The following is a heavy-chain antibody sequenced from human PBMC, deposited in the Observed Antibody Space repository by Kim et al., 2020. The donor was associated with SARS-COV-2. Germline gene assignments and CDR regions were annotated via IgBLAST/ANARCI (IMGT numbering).Heavy chain of an antibody. D-gene: IGHD3-10*01. Sequence: SVKVSCKASGGTFSSYAISWVRQAPGQGLEWMGGIIPIFGTANYAQKFQGRVTITADESTSTAYMELSSLRSEDTAVYYCARERFGGLRSYGDFDYWGQGTLVTVSS. V-gene: IGHV1-69*13. CDR3: ARERFGGLRSYGDFDY. CDR1: GGTFSSYA. CDR2: IIPIFGTA. J-gene: IGHJ4*02.